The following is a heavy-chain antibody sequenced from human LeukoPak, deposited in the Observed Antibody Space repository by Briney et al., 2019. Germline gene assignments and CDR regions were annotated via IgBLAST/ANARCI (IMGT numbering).Heavy chain of an antibody. D-gene: IGHD1-1*01. CDR1: GFTFDDYA. CDR3: AKDMTWGTDYYYGMDV. CDR2: ISWNSDSI. J-gene: IGHJ6*02. V-gene: IGHV3-9*01. Sequence: GGSLRLSCAASGFTFDDYAMHWVRQAPGKGLGWVSGISWNSDSIGYADSVKGRFTISRDNAKNSLYLQMNSLRAEDTALYYCAKDMTWGTDYYYGMDVWGQGTTVTVSS.